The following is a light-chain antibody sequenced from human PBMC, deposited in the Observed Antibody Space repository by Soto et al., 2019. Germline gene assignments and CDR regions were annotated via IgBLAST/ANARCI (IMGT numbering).Light chain of an antibody. V-gene: IGLV2-8*01. CDR3: SSYAASNNFYFV. CDR1: SSDVGGYNY. Sequence: QSALTQPPSASGSPGQSVTISCTGTSSDVGGYNYVSWYQQYPGRAPKLMIYEVTKRPLGVPDRFSGSKSGNTASLTVPGLQAEDEADYFCSSYAASNNFYFVFGGGTKLTVL. CDR2: EVT. J-gene: IGLJ3*02.